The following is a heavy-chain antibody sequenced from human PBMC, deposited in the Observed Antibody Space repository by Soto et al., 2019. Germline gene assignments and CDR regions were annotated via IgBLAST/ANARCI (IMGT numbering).Heavy chain of an antibody. CDR2: ISGSGGST. CDR1: GFTFSSYG. Sequence: PGESLRLSCEASGFTFSSYGMHWVRQAPGKGLEWVSAISGSGGSTYYADSVKGRFTISRDSSKNTVSLEMTSLRAEDTAVYYCAKGGRQWLVTSDFNYWGQGP. J-gene: IGHJ4*02. CDR3: AKGGRQWLVTSDFNY. D-gene: IGHD6-19*01. V-gene: IGHV3-23*01.